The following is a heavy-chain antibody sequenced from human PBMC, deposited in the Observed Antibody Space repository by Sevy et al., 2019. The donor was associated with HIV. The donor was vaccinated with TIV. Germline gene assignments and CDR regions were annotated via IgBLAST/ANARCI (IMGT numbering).Heavy chain of an antibody. CDR2: IKPDGSWT. CDR3: TRDEKSSYNSPAY. Sequence: GGSLRLSCAASGFTFSNYWMSWVRQAPGKGLEWVATIKPDGSWTSNVNSVKGRFTISRDNAKNSLFLQMNSLRDEDTALYYCTRDEKSSYNSPAYWGQGTLVTVSS. V-gene: IGHV3-7*01. CDR1: GFTFSNYW. D-gene: IGHD1-20*01. J-gene: IGHJ4*02.